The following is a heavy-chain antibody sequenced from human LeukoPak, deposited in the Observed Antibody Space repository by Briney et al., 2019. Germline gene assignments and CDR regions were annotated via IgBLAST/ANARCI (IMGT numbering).Heavy chain of an antibody. CDR3: ARNHIVTGTYFDS. V-gene: IGHV4-4*07. Sequence: KPSETLSLTCTVSGDSISSYYWNWIRQPAGKGLEWIGRIYASGYTEYNPSLQTRVTMSVDTSKNEFSLKVDTVTAADTAVYFCARNHIVTGTYFDSWGQGILVTVSS. D-gene: IGHD3-10*01. CDR2: IYASGYT. J-gene: IGHJ4*02. CDR1: GDSISSYY.